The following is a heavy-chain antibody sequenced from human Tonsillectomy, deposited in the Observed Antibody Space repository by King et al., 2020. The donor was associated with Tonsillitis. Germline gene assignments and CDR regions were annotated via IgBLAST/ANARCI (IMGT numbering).Heavy chain of an antibody. Sequence: VQLVESGGGLVKPGGSLRLCCAAYGFTFSSYSMNWVRQAPGKGLEWVSSISSSSSYIYYADSVKGRFTISRDNAKNSLYLQMSSLRAEDTAVYYCARDGGDLVVVPAAHWGDYYYMDVWGKGTTVTVSS. CDR2: ISSSSSYI. CDR1: GFTFSSYS. CDR3: ARDGGDLVVVPAAHWGDYYYMDV. V-gene: IGHV3-21*01. D-gene: IGHD2-2*01. J-gene: IGHJ6*03.